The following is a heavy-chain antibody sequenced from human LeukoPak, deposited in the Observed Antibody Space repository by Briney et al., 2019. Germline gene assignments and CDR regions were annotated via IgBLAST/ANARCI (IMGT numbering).Heavy chain of an antibody. CDR3: ARDPAHCSGGSCLAFDI. V-gene: IGHV1-2*02. J-gene: IGHJ3*02. Sequence: GASVKVSCKASGYTFTGYYMHWVRRAPGQGLEWMGWINPNSGGTNYAQKFQGRVTMTRDTSISTAYMELSRLRSDDTAVYYCARDPAHCSGGSCLAFDIWGQGTMVTVSS. CDR1: GYTFTGYY. CDR2: INPNSGGT. D-gene: IGHD2-15*01.